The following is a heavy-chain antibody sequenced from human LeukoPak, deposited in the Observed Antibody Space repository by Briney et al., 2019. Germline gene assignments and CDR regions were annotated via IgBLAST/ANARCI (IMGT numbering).Heavy chain of an antibody. V-gene: IGHV3-21*04. CDR3: AHGAMYQLDY. D-gene: IGHD2-2*01. J-gene: IGHJ4*02. CDR2: ISSSSSYI. CDR1: AFTFSSYS. Sequence: GGSLRLSCAASAFTFSSYSMNWVRQAPGKGLEWVSSISSSSSYIYYADSVKGRFTISGDNSKNTLFLQMNSLRAEDTAVYYCAHGAMYQLDYWGQGTLVTVSS.